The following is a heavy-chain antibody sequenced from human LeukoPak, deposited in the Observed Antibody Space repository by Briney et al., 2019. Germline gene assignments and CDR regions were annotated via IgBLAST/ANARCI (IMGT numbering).Heavy chain of an antibody. J-gene: IGHJ3*02. CDR1: GIIVSSNY. D-gene: IGHD5-24*01. CDR3: ARGGHGYNFRFSAFDI. Sequence: PGGSLRLSCAASGIIVSSNYMTWVRQAPGKGLEWVSVIYNDGSTYYADSVKGRFTISRDNSKNTLYLRMNSLRAEDTAVYYCARGGHGYNFRFSAFDIWGQGTMVTVSS. V-gene: IGHV3-53*01. CDR2: IYNDGST.